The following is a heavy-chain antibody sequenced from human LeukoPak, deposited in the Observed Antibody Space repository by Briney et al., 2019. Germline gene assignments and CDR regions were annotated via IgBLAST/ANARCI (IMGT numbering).Heavy chain of an antibody. CDR1: GGSISSYY. Sequence: SETLSLTCTVSGGSISSYYWSWIRQPPGKGLEWIGYIYYSGSTNYNPSLKSRVTISVDTSKNQFSLKLSSVTAADTAVYYCARALAYSSGWYYLDYWGQGTLVTVSS. CDR3: ARALAYSSGWYYLDY. J-gene: IGHJ4*02. V-gene: IGHV4-59*12. CDR2: IYYSGST. D-gene: IGHD6-19*01.